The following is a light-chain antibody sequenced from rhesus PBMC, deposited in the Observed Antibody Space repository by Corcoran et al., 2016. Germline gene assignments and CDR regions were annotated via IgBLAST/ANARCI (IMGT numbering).Light chain of an antibody. CDR2: AAS. CDR1: QNIYSN. J-gene: IGKJ2*01. Sequence: DIQMTQSPSALSASVGDRVTISCRASQNIYSNLAWYQQKPGKAPKLLNYAASSLKTGIPSRFSCSGCGTDFTLTISSLQPEDSAAYYCQHYYDNPYSFGQGTKVEIK. CDR3: QHYYDNPYS. V-gene: IGKV1S12*01.